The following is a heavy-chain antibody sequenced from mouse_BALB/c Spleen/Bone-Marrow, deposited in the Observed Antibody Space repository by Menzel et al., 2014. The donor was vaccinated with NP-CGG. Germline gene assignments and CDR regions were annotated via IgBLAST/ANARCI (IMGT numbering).Heavy chain of an antibody. J-gene: IGHJ2*01. CDR2: ISSGSSTI. V-gene: IGHV5-17*02. Sequence: EVQVVESGGGLVQPGGSRKLSCAASGFTFSSFGMHWVRQAPEKGLEWVAYISSGSSTIFYAGTLKGRFTVSRDNPKNTLFLQMTSLRSEDTAMYYCTRGGNWDDFDYWGQGTTLTVSS. CDR1: GFTFSSFG. D-gene: IGHD4-1*01. CDR3: TRGGNWDDFDY.